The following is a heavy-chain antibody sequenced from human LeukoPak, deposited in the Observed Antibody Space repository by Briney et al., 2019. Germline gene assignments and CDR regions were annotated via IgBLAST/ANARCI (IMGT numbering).Heavy chain of an antibody. D-gene: IGHD4-17*01. J-gene: IGHJ4*02. CDR3: ARDLAKGHADYGDYGG. Sequence: PSETLSLTCTVSGGSISSYYWSWIRQPPGKGLEWIGYIYYSGSTNYNPSLKSRVTISVDTSKNQFSLKLSSVTAADTAVYYCARDLAKGHADYGDYGGWGQGTLVTVSS. V-gene: IGHV4-59*01. CDR2: IYYSGST. CDR1: GGSISSYY.